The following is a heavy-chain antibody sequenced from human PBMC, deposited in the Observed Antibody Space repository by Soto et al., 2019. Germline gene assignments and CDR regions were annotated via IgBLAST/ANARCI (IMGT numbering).Heavy chain of an antibody. CDR2: ISAYNGNT. CDR3: ARDQSGYVGQGY. CDR1: GYTFSSYG. D-gene: IGHD5-12*01. V-gene: IGHV1-18*01. J-gene: IGHJ4*02. Sequence: QVQLVQSGAEVKKPGASVKVSCKASGYTFSSYGISWVRQAPGQGLEWMGWISAYNGNTNYAQKLQGRVTMTTDTPTSTAAMDLRSLRSDDTAVYYCARDQSGYVGQGYWGQGTLVTVSS.